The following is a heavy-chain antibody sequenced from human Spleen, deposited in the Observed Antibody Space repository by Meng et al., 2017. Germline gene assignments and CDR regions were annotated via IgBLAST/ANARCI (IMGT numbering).Heavy chain of an antibody. V-gene: IGHV3-15*01. CDR1: VFYFSNAW. J-gene: IGHJ4*02. Sequence: SGGDLVKPGGSLRLSCAASVFYFSNAWMSWVRQAPGKGLEWVGRIKSNTDGGTAEYAAPVTGRFTISRDDSKSTLYLQMSGLRIDDTGVYYCTWDDKAVSADWGPGNLVTVSS. CDR2: IKSNTDGGTA. CDR3: TWDDKAVSAD. D-gene: IGHD3-9*01.